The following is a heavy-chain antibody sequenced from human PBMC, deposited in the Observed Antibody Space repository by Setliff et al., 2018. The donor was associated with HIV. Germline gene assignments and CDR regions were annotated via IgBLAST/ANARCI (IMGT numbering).Heavy chain of an antibody. CDR3: ARQSTMAAAAFDY. J-gene: IGHJ4*02. Sequence: SETLSLTCTVSGYSVNSDYLWCWIRQPPGKGLEWIGHIYTSGSTNYNSSLKSRVTMSVDTSKRQFSLKLASVTAADTAIYYCARQSTMAAAAFDYWGQGTLVTVSS. V-gene: IGHV4-38-2*02. CDR1: GYSVNSDYL. D-gene: IGHD6-13*01. CDR2: IYTSGST.